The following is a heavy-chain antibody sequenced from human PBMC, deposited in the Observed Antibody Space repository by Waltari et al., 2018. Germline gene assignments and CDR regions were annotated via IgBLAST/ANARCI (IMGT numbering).Heavy chain of an antibody. Sequence: QVQLVQSGAEVKKPGSSVKVSCKASGATFSSYAITWVRQAPGQGLEWMGGIIPIFGTANYAQKFQGRVTITADESTSTAYMELSSLRSEDTAVYYCARGMVQGVIPSWFDPWGQGTLVTVSS. V-gene: IGHV1-69*01. CDR2: IIPIFGTA. CDR1: GATFSSYA. CDR3: ARGMVQGVIPSWFDP. J-gene: IGHJ5*02. D-gene: IGHD3-10*01.